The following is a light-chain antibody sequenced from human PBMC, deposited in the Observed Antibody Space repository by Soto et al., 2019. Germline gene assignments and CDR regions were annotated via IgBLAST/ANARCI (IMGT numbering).Light chain of an antibody. CDR2: DVS. CDR1: SSDVGGYNY. V-gene: IGLV2-14*01. Sequence: QSALTQPASVSGSPGQSITISCTGTSSDVGGYNYVSWYQQHPGKAPKLMIYDVSNRPVGVSNRFSGSKSGNTASLTISGLQAEDEADYYCSSYTSSSTLRVFGTGTKLTVL. J-gene: IGLJ1*01. CDR3: SSYTSSSTLRV.